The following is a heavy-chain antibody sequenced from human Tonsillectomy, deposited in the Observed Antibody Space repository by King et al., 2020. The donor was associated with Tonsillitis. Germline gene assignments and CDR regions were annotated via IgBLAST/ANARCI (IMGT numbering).Heavy chain of an antibody. J-gene: IGHJ4*02. Sequence: VQLVESGGGLVQPGGSLRLSCAASGFTFSSYWMHWVRQAPGKGLVWVSRINSDGSSTRYADSVKGRFTISRDNAKNTLYLKMNSLRAEDTAVYYSARDGWMGMATIYPLDYWGQGILVTVSS. CDR3: ARDGWMGMATIYPLDY. CDR2: INSDGSST. CDR1: GFTFSSYW. V-gene: IGHV3-74*01. D-gene: IGHD5-24*01.